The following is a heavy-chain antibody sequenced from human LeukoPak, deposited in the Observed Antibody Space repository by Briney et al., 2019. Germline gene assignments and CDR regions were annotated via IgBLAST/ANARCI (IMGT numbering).Heavy chain of an antibody. V-gene: IGHV3-48*01. CDR1: RFSFNSYS. Sequence: PGWSLRLSCAASRFSFNSYSMNWVRQAPGKGLEWVSHITNSGSTIHYADSVKGRFAISRDNAKNSLYLQMNSLRVEDTAVYFCARGVDVWGKGTTVTVSS. CDR2: ITNSGSTI. J-gene: IGHJ6*04. CDR3: ARGVDV.